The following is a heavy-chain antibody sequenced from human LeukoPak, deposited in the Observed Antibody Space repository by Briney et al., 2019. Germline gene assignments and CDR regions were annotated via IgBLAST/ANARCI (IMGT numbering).Heavy chain of an antibody. J-gene: IGHJ4*02. CDR1: GGSISSYY. V-gene: IGHV4-59*12. CDR3: ARGRRSSWAVDY. D-gene: IGHD6-13*01. CDR2: IHYSGST. Sequence: SETLSLTCTVSGGSISSYYWSWIRQPPGKGLVWIGYIHYSGSTNYNPSLKSRVTVSVDTSNSQFSLKLSSVTAADTAVYYCARGRRSSWAVDYWGQGTLVTVSS.